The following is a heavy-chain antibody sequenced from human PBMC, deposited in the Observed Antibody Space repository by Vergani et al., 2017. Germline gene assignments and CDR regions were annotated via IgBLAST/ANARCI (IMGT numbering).Heavy chain of an antibody. CDR1: GFSVSSSEMR. V-gene: IGHV2-70*04. CDR2: IDWDDDK. CDR3: ARMPDYDSSGYYYFDY. D-gene: IGHD3-22*01. J-gene: IGHJ4*02. Sequence: QVTLKESGPALVKPTQTLTLTCTFSGFSVSSSEMRMSWIRQPPGKALEWLARIDWDDDKFYSTCLKTRLTISKDTSKNQVVLTMTNMDPVDTATYYCARMPDYDSSGYYYFDYWGQGTLVTVSS.